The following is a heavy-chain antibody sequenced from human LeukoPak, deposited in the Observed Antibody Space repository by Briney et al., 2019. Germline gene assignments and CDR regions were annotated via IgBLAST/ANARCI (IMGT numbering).Heavy chain of an antibody. Sequence: ASVKVSCKASGYTFTGYYMHWVRQAPGQGREWMGWINPNSGGTNYAQKLQGRVTMTTDTSTSTAYMELRSLRSDDTAVYYCARDCITMRKYSSSCRWFDPWGQGTLVTVSS. D-gene: IGHD6-6*01. CDR3: ARDCITMRKYSSSCRWFDP. V-gene: IGHV1-2*02. J-gene: IGHJ5*02. CDR2: INPNSGGT. CDR1: GYTFTGYY.